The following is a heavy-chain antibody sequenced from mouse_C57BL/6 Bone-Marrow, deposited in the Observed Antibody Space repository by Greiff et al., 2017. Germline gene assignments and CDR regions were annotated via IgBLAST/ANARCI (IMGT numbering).Heavy chain of an antibody. CDR2: IDPSDSYT. Sequence: QVQLQQPGAELVMPGASVKLSCKASGYTFTSYWMHWVKQRPGQGLEWIGEIDPSDSYTNYNQKFKGKSTLTVDKSSSTAYMQLSSLTSEDSAVYYGARGPNDDYWYYFDYWGQGTTLTVSS. CDR3: ARGPNDDYWYYFDY. J-gene: IGHJ2*01. V-gene: IGHV1-69*01. D-gene: IGHD2-3*01. CDR1: GYTFTSYW.